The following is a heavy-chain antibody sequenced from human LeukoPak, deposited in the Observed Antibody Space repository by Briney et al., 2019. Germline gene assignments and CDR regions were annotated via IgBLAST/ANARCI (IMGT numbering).Heavy chain of an antibody. Sequence: PGGSLRLSCTGSGFTFGDYYINWLRQAPGKGPEWVGFIRSQGHGGTTEYAASVKGRFTILRDDSKSIAYLQMNSLKTDDTALYYCSGHRHSFNWFDPWGQGTLVTVSS. D-gene: IGHD5-18*01. V-gene: IGHV3-49*03. CDR1: GFTFGDYY. CDR3: SGHRHSFNWFDP. J-gene: IGHJ5*02. CDR2: IRSQGHGGTT.